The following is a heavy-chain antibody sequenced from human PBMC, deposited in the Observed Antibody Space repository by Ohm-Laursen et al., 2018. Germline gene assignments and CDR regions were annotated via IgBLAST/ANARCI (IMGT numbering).Heavy chain of an antibody. CDR1: GFTFDDYG. Sequence: SLRLSCAASGFTFDDYGMSWVRQPTGKGLVWVSGVNSNGGSTGYADSVKGRFTISRDNAKNSLYLQMNSLRAEDKALYHCAREPGWVDDYYYYGMDVWGQGTTVTVSS. V-gene: IGHV3-20*01. D-gene: IGHD1-26*01. J-gene: IGHJ6*02. CDR2: VNSNGGST. CDR3: AREPGWVDDYYYYGMDV.